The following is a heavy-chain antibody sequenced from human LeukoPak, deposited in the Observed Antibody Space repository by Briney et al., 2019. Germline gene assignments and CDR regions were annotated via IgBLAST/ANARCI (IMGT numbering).Heavy chain of an antibody. Sequence: GESLRLSCAASGFTANSYYMPWVRQAPGKGLEWVSAINSGGNTYYAGSVKGPFTISRDNPQNTLYLQMSSLGPEDTAVYYCARDPVLPNGLDVWGQGTTVTVSS. CDR3: ARDPVLPNGLDV. CDR1: GFTANSYY. D-gene: IGHD4/OR15-4a*01. CDR2: INSGGNT. V-gene: IGHV3-66*02. J-gene: IGHJ6*02.